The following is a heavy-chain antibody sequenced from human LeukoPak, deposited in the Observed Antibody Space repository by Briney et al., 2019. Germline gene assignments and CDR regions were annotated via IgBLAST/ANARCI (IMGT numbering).Heavy chain of an antibody. D-gene: IGHD6-6*01. CDR2: IYYSGST. V-gene: IGHV4-30-4*08. CDR3: ARDTYSSSSNWFDP. J-gene: IGHJ5*02. Sequence: SWVRQPPGKGLEWIGYIYYSGSTYYNPSLKSRVTISVDTSKNQFSLKLSSVTAADTAVYYCARDTYSSSSNWFDPWGQGTLVTVSS.